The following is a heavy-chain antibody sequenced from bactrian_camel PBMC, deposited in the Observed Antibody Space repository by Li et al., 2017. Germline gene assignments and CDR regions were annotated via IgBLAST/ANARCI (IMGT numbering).Heavy chain of an antibody. Sequence: HVQLVESGGGSVQAGGSLRLSCVTSGYTSSAYWIGWFRQVPGKEREGVATISPDGGDTWYAVTVKGRFTISRDNAKNTLYLQMNNLKPEDTAVYYCAADSNCDMPEYEYGYRGQGTQVTVS. CDR3: AADSNCDMPEYEYGY. CDR1: GYTSSAYW. V-gene: IGHV3S1*01. J-gene: IGHJ4*01. CDR2: ISPDGGDT.